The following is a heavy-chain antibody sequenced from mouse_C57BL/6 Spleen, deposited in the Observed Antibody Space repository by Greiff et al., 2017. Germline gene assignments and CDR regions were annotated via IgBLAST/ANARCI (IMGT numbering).Heavy chain of an antibody. Sequence: EVMLVESGGDLVKPGGSLKLSCAASGFTFSSYGMSWVRQTPDKRLGWVATISSGGSYPYYPDSVKGRFTISRDNAKNTLYLQMSSLKSEDTAMYYCATDDCYYRAMGDWGQRTSVTVSS. J-gene: IGHJ4*01. V-gene: IGHV5-6*01. D-gene: IGHD2-3*01. CDR1: GFTFSSYG. CDR2: ISSGGSYP. CDR3: ATDDCYYRAMGD.